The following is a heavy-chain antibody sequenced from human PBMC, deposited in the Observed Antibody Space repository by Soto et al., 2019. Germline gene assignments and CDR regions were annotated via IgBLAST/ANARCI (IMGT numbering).Heavy chain of an antibody. V-gene: IGHV3-74*01. CDR2: IYNDGTYA. J-gene: IGHJ4*02. Sequence: PGGSLRFSCAGSGFTFNTYWMHWVRQVPGKGPVWVARIYNDGTYADYADSVKGRFTISRDSAKDTLYLQMNDLRAEDSALYHCTRGPRATSAGTSAHWGQGTLVTVSS. CDR1: GFTFNTYW. CDR3: TRGPRATSAGTSAH. D-gene: IGHD6-13*01.